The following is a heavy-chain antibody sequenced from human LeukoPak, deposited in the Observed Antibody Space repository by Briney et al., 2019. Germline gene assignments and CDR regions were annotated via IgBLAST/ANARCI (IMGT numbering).Heavy chain of an antibody. V-gene: IGHV3-33*01. CDR3: ARELAARRYFDY. Sequence: GGSLRLSCAASGFTFSSYGMHWVRQAPGKGLEWVAVIWYDGSNKYYADSVKGRFTISRDNSKNTLYLQMNSLRAEDTAVYYCARELAARRYFDYWGQGTLVTVSS. J-gene: IGHJ4*02. D-gene: IGHD6-6*01. CDR1: GFTFSSYG. CDR2: IWYDGSNK.